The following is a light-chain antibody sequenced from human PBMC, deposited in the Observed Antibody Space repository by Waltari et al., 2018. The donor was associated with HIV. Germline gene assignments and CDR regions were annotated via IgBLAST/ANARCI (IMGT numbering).Light chain of an antibody. CDR1: QSIADY. CDR2: AAS. V-gene: IGKV1-39*01. J-gene: IGKJ2*01. Sequence: DIQMTQSPSSLSASVGDRVTITCRASQSIADYLNWYQQKPGRAPRLLICAASSLQRGVPSRFSGSGSGTHFTLTISSLQPEDFATYYCQQSYSTLMYTFGQGTKLEIK. CDR3: QQSYSTLMYT.